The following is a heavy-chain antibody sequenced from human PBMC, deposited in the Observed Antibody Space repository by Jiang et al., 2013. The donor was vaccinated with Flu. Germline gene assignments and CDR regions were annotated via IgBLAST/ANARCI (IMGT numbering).Heavy chain of an antibody. J-gene: IGHJ4*02. CDR1: GGSISSYY. CDR2: IYYSGST. CDR3: ATMGRITFGGVNDY. D-gene: IGHD3-16*01. Sequence: PGLVKPSETLSLTCTVSGGSISSYYWSWIRQPPGKGLEWIGYIYYSGSTNYNPSLKSRVTISVDTSKNQFSLKLSSVTAADTAVYYCATMGRITFGGVNDYWGQGTLVTVSS. V-gene: IGHV4-59*01.